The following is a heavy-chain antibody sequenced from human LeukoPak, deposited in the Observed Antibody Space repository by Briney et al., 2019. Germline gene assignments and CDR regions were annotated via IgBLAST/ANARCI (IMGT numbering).Heavy chain of an antibody. D-gene: IGHD6-13*01. Sequence: GATVKVSCKASGYTFTGYYMHWVRQAPGQGLEWMGWISAYNGNTNYAQMLQGRVTMTTDTSTSTAYMELRSLRSDDTAVYYCARSAGQRNSSSWYYPMVWGQGTLATVSS. V-gene: IGHV1-18*04. J-gene: IGHJ4*02. CDR2: ISAYNGNT. CDR1: GYTFTGYY. CDR3: ARSAGQRNSSSWYYPMV.